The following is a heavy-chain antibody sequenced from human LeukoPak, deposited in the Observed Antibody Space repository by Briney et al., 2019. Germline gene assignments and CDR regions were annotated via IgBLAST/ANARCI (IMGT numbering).Heavy chain of an antibody. J-gene: IGHJ5*02. V-gene: IGHV3-21*01. D-gene: IGHD3-10*01. CDR2: ISTTSGNI. CDR3: ARDFTYYYGSGKNFDP. Sequence: GGSLRLSCAASGFSFSSYSMNWVRQAPGKGLEWVAAISTTSGNIYYADSVKGRFTISRDNAKNSLYLQMNSLRAEDTAVYYCARDFTYYYGSGKNFDPWGQGTLVTVSS. CDR1: GFSFSSYS.